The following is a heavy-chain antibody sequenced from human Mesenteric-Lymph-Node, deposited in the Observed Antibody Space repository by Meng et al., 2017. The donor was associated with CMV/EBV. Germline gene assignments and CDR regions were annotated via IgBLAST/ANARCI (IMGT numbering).Heavy chain of an antibody. J-gene: IGHJ5*02. CDR2: IYWNDDK. Sequence: SGPTLVKPTQTLTLTCTFSGFSLSTSGVGVGWIRQPPGKALEWLALIYWNDDKRYSPSLKSRLTITKDTSKNQVVLTMTNMDPVDTATYYCAHTQTGDFWSGYYRNWFDPWGQGTLVTVSS. CDR3: AHTQTGDFWSGYYRNWFDP. CDR1: GFSLSTSGVG. D-gene: IGHD3-3*01. V-gene: IGHV2-5*01.